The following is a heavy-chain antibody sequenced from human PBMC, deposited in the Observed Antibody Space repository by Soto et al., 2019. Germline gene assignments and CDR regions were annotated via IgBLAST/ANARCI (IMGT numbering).Heavy chain of an antibody. Sequence: GESLKISCKGSGYSFTSYWIGWVRQMPGKGLEWMGIIYPGDSDTRYSPSFQGQVTISADKSISTAYLQWSSLKASDTAMYYCARQGSDYGGKIGMPDYWGQGTLVTVSS. CDR2: IYPGDSDT. CDR1: GYSFTSYW. J-gene: IGHJ4*02. V-gene: IGHV5-51*01. CDR3: ARQGSDYGGKIGMPDY. D-gene: IGHD4-17*01.